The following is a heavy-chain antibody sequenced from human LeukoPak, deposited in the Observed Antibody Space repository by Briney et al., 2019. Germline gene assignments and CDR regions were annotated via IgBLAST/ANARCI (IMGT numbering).Heavy chain of an antibody. Sequence: GGSLRLSCAAAGFTFSTYWMHWVRQAPGKGLVWVARIKGDGSSTIYADSVKGRFTISRDNSKITLYLQTSSLRVEDTAVYYCARASTTVPNLLDHWGRGTLVTVSS. CDR3: ARASTTVPNLLDH. D-gene: IGHD4-17*01. CDR2: IKGDGSST. V-gene: IGHV3-74*01. J-gene: IGHJ4*02. CDR1: GFTFSTYW.